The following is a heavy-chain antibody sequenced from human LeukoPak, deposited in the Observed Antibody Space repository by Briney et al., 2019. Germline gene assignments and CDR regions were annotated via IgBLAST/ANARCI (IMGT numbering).Heavy chain of an antibody. CDR1: GGSISSSNW. CDR2: IYHSGST. Sequence: SETLSLTCAVSGGSISSSNWWSWVRQPPGKGLEWIGEIYHSGSTNYNPSLKSRVTISVDKSKNQFSLKLSSVTAADTAVYYCARGGTYYDFWSGYLSTYAFDIWGQGTMVTVSS. D-gene: IGHD3-3*01. J-gene: IGHJ3*02. CDR3: ARGGTYYDFWSGYLSTYAFDI. V-gene: IGHV4-4*02.